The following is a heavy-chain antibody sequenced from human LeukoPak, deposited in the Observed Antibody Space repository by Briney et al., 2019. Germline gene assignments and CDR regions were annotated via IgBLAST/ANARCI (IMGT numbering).Heavy chain of an antibody. D-gene: IGHD6-13*01. CDR3: ARYDSSSSPKFDP. J-gene: IGHJ5*02. CDR2: ISSSSSYI. CDR1: GFTFSSYS. Sequence: GSLRLSCAASGFTFSSYSMNWVRQAPGKGLEWVSSISSSSSYIYYADSVKGRFTISRDNAKNSLYLQMNSLRAEDTAVYYCARYDSSSSPKFDPWGQGTLVTVSS. V-gene: IGHV3-21*01.